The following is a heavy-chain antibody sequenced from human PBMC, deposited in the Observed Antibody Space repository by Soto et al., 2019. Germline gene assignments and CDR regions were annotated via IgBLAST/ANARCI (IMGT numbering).Heavy chain of an antibody. CDR2: SSDAGDRT. CDR3: AKDYSSGWSRGIDF. D-gene: IGHD6-19*01. J-gene: IGHJ4*02. CDR1: GFPFRNYA. V-gene: IGHV3-23*01. Sequence: LRLSCAATGFPFRNYAMTWVPRAAGKGLEWVSASSDAGDRTNYEDSVRGRFTVSRDNSKNTLYLQMNILRAEDTAVYYCAKDYSSGWSRGIDFWGQGTPVTVSS.